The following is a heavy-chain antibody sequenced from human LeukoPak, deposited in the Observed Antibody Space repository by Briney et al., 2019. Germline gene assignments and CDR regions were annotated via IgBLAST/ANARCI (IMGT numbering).Heavy chain of an antibody. D-gene: IGHD4-17*01. J-gene: IGHJ4*02. CDR2: IIPILGIA. V-gene: IGHV1-69*04. CDR1: GYTFTSYD. Sequence: SVKVSCKASGYTFTSYDINWVRQAPGQGLEWMGRIIPILGIANYAQKFQGRVTITADKSTSTAYMELSSLRSEDTAVYYCARALYGDYVFVWGQGTLVTVSS. CDR3: ARALYGDYVFV.